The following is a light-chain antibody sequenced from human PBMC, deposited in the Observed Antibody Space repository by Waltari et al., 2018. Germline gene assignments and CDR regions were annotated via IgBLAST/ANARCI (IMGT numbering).Light chain of an antibody. Sequence: EIVLTQSPGTLSLSPGERATLSCRTSQSVGRTLAWYQQKPGQAPRLLIYGASIRATGIPDRFSGSGSGTGFSLTISRLEPEDFAVYYCQHYVRLPVTFGQGTKVEIK. J-gene: IGKJ1*01. V-gene: IGKV3-20*01. CDR2: GAS. CDR1: QSVGRT. CDR3: QHYVRLPVT.